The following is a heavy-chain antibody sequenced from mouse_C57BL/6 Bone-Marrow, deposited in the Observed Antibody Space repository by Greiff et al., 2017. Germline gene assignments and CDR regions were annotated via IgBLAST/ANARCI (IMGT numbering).Heavy chain of an antibody. CDR3: ARDGGSTSFAY. V-gene: IGHV1-52*01. CDR1: GYTFTSYW. J-gene: IGHJ3*01. CDR2: IDPSDSET. Sequence: QVQLKQSGAELVRPGSSVKLSCKASGYTFTSYWMHWVKQRPIQGLEWIGNIDPSDSETHYNQKFKDKATLTVDKSSSTAYMQLSSLTSEDSAVYYCARDGGSTSFAYWGQGTLVTVSA.